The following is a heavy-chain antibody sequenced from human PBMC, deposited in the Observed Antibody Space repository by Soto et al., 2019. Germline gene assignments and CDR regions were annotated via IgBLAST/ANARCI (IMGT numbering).Heavy chain of an antibody. CDR3: VRVLKSIGWDNDVFDI. CDR2: IDTYGSAT. J-gene: IGHJ3*02. D-gene: IGHD6-19*01. V-gene: IGHV3-74*01. Sequence: PPGGSLRLSCAASGFSLSGYWMHWVRQAPGKGLVWVSRIDTYGSATKYADSVEGRFSISKDNAENTLYLQMNNLRADDTAVYYCVRVLKSIGWDNDVFDIWGQGTMVTVSS. CDR1: GFSLSGYW.